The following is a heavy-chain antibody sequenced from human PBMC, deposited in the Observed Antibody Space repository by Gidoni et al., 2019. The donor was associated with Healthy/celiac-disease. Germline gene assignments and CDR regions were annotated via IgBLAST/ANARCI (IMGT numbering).Heavy chain of an antibody. J-gene: IGHJ5*02. CDR3: ARLPLGFCSGGSCNNWFDP. D-gene: IGHD2-15*01. CDR1: GGSISSSSYY. CDR2: IYYSGST. Sequence: QLQLQESGPGLVKPSETLSLTCTVSGGSISSSSYYWGWIRQPPGKGLEWIGNIYYSGSTHYNPSLKSLVTISVDTSKNQFSLKLTSVAAADTAVYYCARLPLGFCSGGSCNNWFDPWGQGTLVTVSS. V-gene: IGHV4-39*01.